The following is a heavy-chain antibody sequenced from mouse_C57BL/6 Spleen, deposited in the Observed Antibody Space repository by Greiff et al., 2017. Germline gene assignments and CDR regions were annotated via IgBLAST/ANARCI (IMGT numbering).Heavy chain of an antibody. CDR2: ISSGSSTI. CDR3: ARTFVITTVVATGDYAMDY. D-gene: IGHD1-1*01. CDR1: GFTFSDYG. V-gene: IGHV5-17*01. Sequence: EVMLVESGGGLVKPGGSLKLSCAASGFTFSDYGMHWVRQAPEKGLEWVAYISSGSSTIYYADTVKGRFTISRDNAKNTLFRQMISLRAEETAMYYGARTFVITTVVATGDYAMDYWGQGTSVTVSS. J-gene: IGHJ4*01.